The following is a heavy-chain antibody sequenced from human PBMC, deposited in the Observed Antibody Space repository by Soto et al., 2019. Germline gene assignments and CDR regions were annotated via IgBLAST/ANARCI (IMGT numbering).Heavy chain of an antibody. D-gene: IGHD6-13*01. CDR1: GGTFSSYA. CDR3: AGPYSRASGYYCDGMDV. Sequence: QVQLVQSGAEVKKPGSSVKVSCKASGGTFSSYAISWVRQAPGQGLEWMGGIIPIFGTANYAQKFQGRVTITADKSTSTAYMELSSLRSEDTAVYYCAGPYSRASGYYCDGMDVWGQGTTVTVSS. V-gene: IGHV1-69*06. J-gene: IGHJ6*02. CDR2: IIPIFGTA.